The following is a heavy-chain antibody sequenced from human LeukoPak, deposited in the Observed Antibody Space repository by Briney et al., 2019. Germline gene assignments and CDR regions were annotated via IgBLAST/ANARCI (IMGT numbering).Heavy chain of an antibody. D-gene: IGHD6-13*01. CDR2: ISYDGSNK. CDR3: RAAAATIDDAFDI. CDR1: GFTFSSYA. V-gene: IGHV3-30*04. J-gene: IGHJ3*02. Sequence: PGGSLRLSCAASGFTFSSYAMHWVRQAPGKGLEWVAVISYDGSNKYYADSVKGRFTISRDNSKNTLYLQMNSLRAEDTAVYYCRAAAATIDDAFDIWGQGTMVTVSS.